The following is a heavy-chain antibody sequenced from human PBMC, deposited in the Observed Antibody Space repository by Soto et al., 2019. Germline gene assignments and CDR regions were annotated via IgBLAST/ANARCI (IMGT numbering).Heavy chain of an antibody. CDR1: GYTFSNYW. D-gene: IGHD3-22*01. CDR2: IYPGDSDT. V-gene: IGHV5-51*01. J-gene: IGHJ3*02. Sequence: GESLKISCKGSGYTFSNYWIGWVRQMPGKDMEWMGIIYPGDSDTRYSPSFQGQVTISGDKSISTAYLQWSSLKASDTAMYYCARRKGGSGSSGYYLSPDAFDIWGQGTMVTVSS. CDR3: ARRKGGSGSSGYYLSPDAFDI.